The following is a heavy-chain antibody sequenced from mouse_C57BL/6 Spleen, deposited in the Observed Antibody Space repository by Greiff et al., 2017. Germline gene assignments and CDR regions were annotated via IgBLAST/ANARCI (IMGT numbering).Heavy chain of an antibody. CDR1: GYTFTSYG. J-gene: IGHJ4*01. CDR3: ARGGTTVVARGDY. D-gene: IGHD1-1*01. V-gene: IGHV1-81*01. Sequence: VQLQQSGAELARPGASVKLSCKASGYTFTSYGISWVKQRTGQGLEWIGEIYPRSGNTYYNEKLKGKATLTADKSSSTAYSELRSLTSEDSAVYFCARGGTTVVARGDYWGQGTSVTVSS. CDR2: IYPRSGNT.